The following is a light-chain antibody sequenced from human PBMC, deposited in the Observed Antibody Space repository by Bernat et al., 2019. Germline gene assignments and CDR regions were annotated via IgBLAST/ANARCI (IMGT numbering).Light chain of an antibody. CDR2: AAS. V-gene: IGKV1-39*01. J-gene: IGKJ4*01. Sequence: DIQMTQSPSSLSASVGDRVTITCRASQSISSYLNWYQQKPGKAPKLLIYAASSLQSGVPSRFSGSESGTDFTLTISSLQPEDFATYYCQQNYNTPLTFGGGTKVETK. CDR1: QSISSY. CDR3: QQNYNTPLT.